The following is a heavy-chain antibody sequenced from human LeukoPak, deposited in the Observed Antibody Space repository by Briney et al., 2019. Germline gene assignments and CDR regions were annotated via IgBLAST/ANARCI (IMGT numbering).Heavy chain of an antibody. CDR1: GGSISSHY. D-gene: IGHD3-3*01. J-gene: IGHJ4*02. CDR2: IYYSGST. V-gene: IGHV4-59*11. Sequence: SETLSLTCTVSGGSISSHYWSWIRQPPGKGLEWIGYIYYSGSTNYNPSLKSRVTISVDTSKNQFSLKLSSVTAADTAVYYCAGVYYDFWSGYLGGYFDYWGQGTLVTVSS. CDR3: AGVYYDFWSGYLGGYFDY.